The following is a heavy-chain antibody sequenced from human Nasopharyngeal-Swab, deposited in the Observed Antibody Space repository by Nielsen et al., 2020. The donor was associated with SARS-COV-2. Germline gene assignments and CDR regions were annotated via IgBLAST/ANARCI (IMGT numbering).Heavy chain of an antibody. CDR3: TRCGGGCYSGRDY. V-gene: IGHV3-73*01. D-gene: IGHD2-15*01. CDR2: IRSKGNNYAT. Sequence: GESLKISCAASGFTFSDSAIHWVRQPSGEGLEWVARIRSKGNNYATAYSASVKGRFIIFRDDPTNTAYLQMNSLKTEDPAMYYCTRCGGGCYSGRDYWGQGTLVTVSS. J-gene: IGHJ4*02. CDR1: GFTFSDSA.